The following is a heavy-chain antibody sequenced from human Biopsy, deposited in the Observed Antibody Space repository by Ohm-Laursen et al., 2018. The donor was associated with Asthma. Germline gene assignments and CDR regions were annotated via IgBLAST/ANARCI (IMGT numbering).Heavy chain of an antibody. CDR3: ASPTYCSGSSCINNYYYALDV. V-gene: IGHV1-69*01. CDR1: GGTFSNYA. J-gene: IGHJ6*02. D-gene: IGHD2-15*01. Sequence: SSVKVSCKASGGTFSNYAISWVRQAPGQGLEWMGGIIPMFGTTNYAQKFQGRVTITADESTSTAYMELSSLRSDDTAVYYCASPTYCSGSSCINNYYYALDVWGQGTTVTVPS. CDR2: IIPMFGTT.